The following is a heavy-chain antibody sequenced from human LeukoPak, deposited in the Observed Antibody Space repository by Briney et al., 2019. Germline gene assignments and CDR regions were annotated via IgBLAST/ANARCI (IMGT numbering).Heavy chain of an antibody. Sequence: GGSLRLSCVASGFAFGDYAMGWVRQAPGKGLEWVSAITNSGGSTYYADSVKGRITISRDNPKNTLYLQMKSLRVEDTAVYYCVKEAVTPHFDYWGQGTLVTVSS. CDR3: VKEAVTPHFDY. CDR2: ITNSGGST. V-gene: IGHV3-23*01. CDR1: GFAFGDYA. J-gene: IGHJ4*02. D-gene: IGHD6-19*01.